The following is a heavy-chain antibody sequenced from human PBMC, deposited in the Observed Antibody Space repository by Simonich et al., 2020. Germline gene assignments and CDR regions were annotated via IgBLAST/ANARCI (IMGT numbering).Heavy chain of an antibody. CDR1: GYTFTSYD. J-gene: IGHJ4*02. Sequence: QVQLVQSGAEVKKPGASVKVSCKASGYTFTSYDINWVRQATGQGLECMGWRNPNSGNTGYAKKFQGRVTITRNTSISTAYMELSSPRSEDTAVYYCARTYSGSYYYFDYWGQGTLVTVSS. D-gene: IGHD1-26*01. V-gene: IGHV1-8*03. CDR2: RNPNSGNT. CDR3: ARTYSGSYYYFDY.